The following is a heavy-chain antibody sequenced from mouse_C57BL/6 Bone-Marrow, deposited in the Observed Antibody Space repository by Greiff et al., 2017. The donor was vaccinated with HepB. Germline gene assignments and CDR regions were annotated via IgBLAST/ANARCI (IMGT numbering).Heavy chain of an antibody. J-gene: IGHJ4*01. D-gene: IGHD1-1*01. V-gene: IGHV1-72*01. CDR3: TRGDYYGSTQYYYAMDY. Sequence: VQLQQPGAELVKPGASVKLSCKASGYTFTSYWMHWVKQRPGRGLEWIGRIDPNSGGTKYNEKFKGKATLTVDKPSSTAYMQLSSLTSEDTAVYYCTRGDYYGSTQYYYAMDYWGQGTSVTVSS. CDR1: GYTFTSYW. CDR2: IDPNSGGT.